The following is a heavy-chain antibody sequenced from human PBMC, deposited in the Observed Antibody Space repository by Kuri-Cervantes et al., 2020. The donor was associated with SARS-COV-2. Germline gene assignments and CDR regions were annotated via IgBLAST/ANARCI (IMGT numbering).Heavy chain of an antibody. J-gene: IGHJ4*02. V-gene: IGHV4-38-2*02. CDR3: ARERGCGTDY. CDR1: GYSISSGYY. D-gene: IGHD1-1*01. CDR2: IYHSGST. Sequence: ESLKISCAVSGYSISSGYYWGWIRQPPGKGLEWIGSIYHSGSTYYNPSLKSRVTISVDTYRKQFSLKLSSVTAADTAVYYCARERGCGTDYWGQGTLVTVSS.